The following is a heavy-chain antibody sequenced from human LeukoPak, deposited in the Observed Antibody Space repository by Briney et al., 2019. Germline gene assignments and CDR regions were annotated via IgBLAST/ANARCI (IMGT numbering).Heavy chain of an antibody. CDR2: ISYDGSNK. D-gene: IGHD3-22*01. Sequence: GGSLRLSCAASGSTFSSSGMHWVRQAPGKGLEWVAVISYDGSNKYYADSVKGRFTISRDNSKNTLYLQMNSLRAGDTAVYYCAKDSYDRSGYYYYYFAYWGQGTQVTVSS. CDR1: GSTFSSSG. V-gene: IGHV3-30*18. J-gene: IGHJ4*02. CDR3: AKDSYDRSGYYYYYFAY.